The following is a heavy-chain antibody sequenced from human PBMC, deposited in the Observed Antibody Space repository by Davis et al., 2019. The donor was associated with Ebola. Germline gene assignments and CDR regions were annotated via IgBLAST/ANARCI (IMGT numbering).Heavy chain of an antibody. Sequence: PSETLSLTCAVYGGSFSGYYWSWIRQPPGKGLEWIGEINHSGSTNYNPSLKSRVTISVDTSKNQFSLKLSSVTAADTAVYYCARDSIIAARRNWFDPWGQGTLVTVSS. CDR3: ARDSIIAARRNWFDP. V-gene: IGHV4-34*01. D-gene: IGHD6-6*01. CDR1: GGSFSGYY. J-gene: IGHJ5*02. CDR2: INHSGST.